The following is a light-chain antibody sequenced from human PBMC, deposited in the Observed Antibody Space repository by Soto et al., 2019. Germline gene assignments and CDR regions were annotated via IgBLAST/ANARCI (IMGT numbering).Light chain of an antibody. CDR2: EVS. Sequence: QSALTQPPSASGSPGQSVTISCTGTSSDVGGYNYVSWYLQHPGKAPKLMISEVSKRPSGVPDRFSGSKSGNTASLTVSGLQAEDEADYYCSSFAGNNNLVFGGGTKVTVL. V-gene: IGLV2-8*01. CDR3: SSFAGNNNLV. CDR1: SSDVGGYNY. J-gene: IGLJ2*01.